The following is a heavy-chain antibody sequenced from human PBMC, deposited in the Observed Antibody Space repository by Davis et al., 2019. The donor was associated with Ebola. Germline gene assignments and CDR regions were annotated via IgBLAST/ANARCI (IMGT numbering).Heavy chain of an antibody. CDR3: EGYGGV. J-gene: IGHJ4*02. CDR1: GASIIHDDHA. CDR2: IHHTGGT. D-gene: IGHD4-23*01. V-gene: IGHV4-30-4*08. Sequence: SETLSLTCTVSGASIIHDDHAWSWIRQPPGKGLEWIGYIHHTGGTYYNPSLKSRVTMSVDTSKNQFSLKMTSVTAADTAVYYCEGYGGVWGQGTLVTVSS.